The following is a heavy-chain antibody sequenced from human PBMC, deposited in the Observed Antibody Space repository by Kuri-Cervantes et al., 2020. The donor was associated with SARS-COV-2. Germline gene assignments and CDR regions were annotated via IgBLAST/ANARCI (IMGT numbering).Heavy chain of an antibody. CDR2: IYSGGST. V-gene: IGHV3-53*05. Sequence: GGSLRLSCAASGFTVSSNYMSWVRQAPGKGLEWVSVIYSGGSTYYADSVKGRFTISRDNSKNTLYLQMNSLRAEDTAVYYCAKEIYGSGSYYNGWVYFDYWGQGTLVTVSS. J-gene: IGHJ4*02. D-gene: IGHD3-10*01. CDR1: GFTVSSNY. CDR3: AKEIYGSGSYYNGWVYFDY.